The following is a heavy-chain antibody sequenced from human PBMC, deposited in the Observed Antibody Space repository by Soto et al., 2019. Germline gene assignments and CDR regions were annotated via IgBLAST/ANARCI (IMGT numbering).Heavy chain of an antibody. CDR3: ARTPGGHQLPWGY. J-gene: IGHJ4*02. CDR1: GFSFSNYV. CDR2: VSGSGEST. V-gene: IGHV3-23*01. Sequence: EVQLLESGGGLVQPGGSLRLSCAASGFSFSNYVMSWVRQAPGKGLEWVSTVSGSGESTYYADSVKGRFSISRDNSKSTLFLQMNSLRAEDTALYYCARTPGGHQLPWGYWGQGTLVTVSS. D-gene: IGHD3-16*01.